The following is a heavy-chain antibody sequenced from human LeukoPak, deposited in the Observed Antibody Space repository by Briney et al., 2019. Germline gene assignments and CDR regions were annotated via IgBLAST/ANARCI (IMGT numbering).Heavy chain of an antibody. CDR3: ARAVAGTTSRFDP. V-gene: IGHV1-69*01. CDR2: IIPIFGTA. Sequence: SVKVSCKASGGTFSSYAISWVRQAPGQGLEWMGGIIPIFGTANYAQKFQGRVTITADESTSTAYMELSSLRSDDTAVYYCARAVAGTTSRFDPWGQGTLVTVSS. CDR1: GGTFSSYA. J-gene: IGHJ5*02. D-gene: IGHD6-19*01.